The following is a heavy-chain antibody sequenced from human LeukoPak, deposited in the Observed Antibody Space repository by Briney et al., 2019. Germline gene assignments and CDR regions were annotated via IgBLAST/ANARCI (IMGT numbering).Heavy chain of an antibody. D-gene: IGHD3-10*01. J-gene: IGHJ4*02. CDR1: GFTFSSFA. CDR3: AKDWGPHFASGSSYFDS. CDR2: ISGSGDTT. V-gene: IGHV3-23*01. Sequence: GGSLRLSCAASGFTFSSFAMNWVRQAPGKGLEWVSIISGSGDTTHYTDSVKGRFTISRDNAKNTLYLQMSFLRVDDTAVYFCAKDWGPHFASGSSYFDSWGQGTLVTVSS.